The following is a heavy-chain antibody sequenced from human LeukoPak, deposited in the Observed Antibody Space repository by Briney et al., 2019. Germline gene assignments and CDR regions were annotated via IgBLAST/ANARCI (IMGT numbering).Heavy chain of an antibody. V-gene: IGHV3-23*01. CDR3: AREVGDFDY. J-gene: IGHJ4*02. Sequence: GGSLRLSCRASGFAFGEHAMSWVRQAPGKGLEWVSVISGSGGSTYYADSVKGRFGISRDNSKNTLYLQMHSLRAEDTAVYYCAREVGDFDYWGQGTLVTVSS. D-gene: IGHD3-16*01. CDR2: ISGSGGST. CDR1: GFAFGEHA.